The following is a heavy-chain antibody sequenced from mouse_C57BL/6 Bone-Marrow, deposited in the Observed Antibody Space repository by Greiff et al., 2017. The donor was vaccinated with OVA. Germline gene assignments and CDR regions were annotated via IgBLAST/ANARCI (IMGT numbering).Heavy chain of an antibody. Sequence: QVQLKESGPELVKPGASVKISCKASGYTFTDYYINWVKQRPGQGLEWIGWIFPGSGSTYYNEKFKGKATLTVDKSSSTAYMLLSSLTSEDSAVYFCARGEYDGYSWYFDVWGTGTTVTVSS. D-gene: IGHD2-3*01. V-gene: IGHV1-75*01. CDR2: IFPGSGST. J-gene: IGHJ1*03. CDR1: GYTFTDYY. CDR3: ARGEYDGYSWYFDV.